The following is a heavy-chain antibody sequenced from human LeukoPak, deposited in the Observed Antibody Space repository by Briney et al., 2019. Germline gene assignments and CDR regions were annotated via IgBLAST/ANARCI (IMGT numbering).Heavy chain of an antibody. CDR3: ARRTIVVVPAAIFGNWFDP. D-gene: IGHD2-2*01. CDR2: IYYSGST. Sequence: SETLSLTCTVSGGSISSSSYYWGWMRQPPGKGLEWIGSIYYSGSTYYNPSLKSRVTISVDTSKNQFSLKLSSVTAADTAVYYCARRTIVVVPAAIFGNWFDPWGQGTLVTVSS. CDR1: GGSISSSSYY. V-gene: IGHV4-39*07. J-gene: IGHJ5*02.